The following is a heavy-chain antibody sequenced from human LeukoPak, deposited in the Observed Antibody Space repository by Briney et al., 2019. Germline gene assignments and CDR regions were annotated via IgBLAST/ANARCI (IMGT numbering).Heavy chain of an antibody. CDR1: GFTFSSYG. D-gene: IGHD6-6*01. Sequence: PGGSLRLSCAASGFTFSSYGMHWVRQAPGKGLEWVAVISYDGSNKYYADSVKGRFTISRDNSKNTLYLQMNSLRAEDTAVYYCAKELVPYSSSNYMDVWGKGTTVTISS. J-gene: IGHJ6*03. V-gene: IGHV3-30*18. CDR3: AKELVPYSSSNYMDV. CDR2: ISYDGSNK.